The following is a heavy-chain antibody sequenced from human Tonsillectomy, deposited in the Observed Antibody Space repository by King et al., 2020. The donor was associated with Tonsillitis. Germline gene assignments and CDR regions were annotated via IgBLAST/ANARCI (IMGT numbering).Heavy chain of an antibody. Sequence: VQLQESGPGLVKPSQTLSLTCTVSGGSVSSGSYYWSWIRQPAGKGLEWIGRLYTSGSTNYNPSLKSQITLSLDTSKNQFSLKLSSVTAADTAVYYCARDVYLGYCSGTSCEYWFDPWGQGILVTVSS. V-gene: IGHV4-61*02. CDR3: ARDVYLGYCSGTSCEYWFDP. D-gene: IGHD2-2*01. CDR2: LYTSGST. CDR1: GGSVSSGSYY. J-gene: IGHJ5*02.